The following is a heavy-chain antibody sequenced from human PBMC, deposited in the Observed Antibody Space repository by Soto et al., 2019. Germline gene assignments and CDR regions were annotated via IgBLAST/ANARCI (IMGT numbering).Heavy chain of an antibody. CDR1: GYTFTSYD. D-gene: IGHD6-6*01. Sequence: ASVKVSCKASGYTFTSYDINWVRQATGQGLEWMGWMNPNSGNTGYAQKFQGRVTMTRNTSISTAYMDLNSLRSEDTAVYYCARGPRGVIAARVRSRVYWGQGTLVTVSS. V-gene: IGHV1-8*01. CDR2: MNPNSGNT. CDR3: ARGPRGVIAARVRSRVY. J-gene: IGHJ4*02.